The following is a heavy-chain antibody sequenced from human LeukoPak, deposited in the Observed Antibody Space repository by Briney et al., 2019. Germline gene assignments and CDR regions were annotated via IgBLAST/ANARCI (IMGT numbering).Heavy chain of an antibody. D-gene: IGHD3-22*01. V-gene: IGHV3-7*01. CDR3: ASADSSAPDYYFDY. J-gene: IGHJ4*02. Sequence: PGGSLRPSCAASGFTFSSYWMSWVRQAPGKGLEWVANIKQDGSEKYYVDSVKGRFTISRDNAKNSLYLQMNSLRAEDTAVYYCASADSSAPDYYFDYWGQGTLVTVSS. CDR1: GFTFSSYW. CDR2: IKQDGSEK.